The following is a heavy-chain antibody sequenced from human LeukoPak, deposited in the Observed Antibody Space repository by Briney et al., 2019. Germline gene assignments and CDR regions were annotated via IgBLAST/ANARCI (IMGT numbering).Heavy chain of an antibody. CDR2: ISSNGGST. J-gene: IGHJ4*02. D-gene: IGHD4-17*01. CDR1: GFTFSNYA. Sequence: PGGSLRLSCAASGFTFSNYAMHWVRQAPGKGLEYVSAISSNGGSTYYANSVKGRFTISRDNSKNTLYLQMGSLRAEDMAVYYCARGLTTVTAKFDYWGQGTLVTVSS. CDR3: ARGLTTVTAKFDY. V-gene: IGHV3-64*01.